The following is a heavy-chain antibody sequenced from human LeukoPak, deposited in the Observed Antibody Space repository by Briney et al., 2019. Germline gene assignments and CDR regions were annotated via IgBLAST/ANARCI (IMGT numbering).Heavy chain of an antibody. V-gene: IGHV4-34*01. J-gene: IGHJ4*02. Sequence: SETLSLTCAVYGGSFSGYYWSWIRQPPGEGLEWIGEINHSGSTNYNPPLKSRVTISVDTSKNQFSLKLSSVTAADTAVYYCARGPIENLLLWFKKYYFDYWGQGTLVTVSS. CDR3: ARGPIENLLLWFKKYYFDY. CDR1: GGSFSGYY. D-gene: IGHD3-10*01. CDR2: INHSGST.